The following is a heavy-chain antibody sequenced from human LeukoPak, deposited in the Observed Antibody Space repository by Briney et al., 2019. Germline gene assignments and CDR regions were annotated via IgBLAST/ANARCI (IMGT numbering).Heavy chain of an antibody. V-gene: IGHV3-30*03. CDR3: ARVQEQWLVPGGAFDI. CDR1: GFTFSSYG. Sequence: GRSLRLSCAASGFTFSSYGMHWVRQAPGKGLEWVAVISYDGSNKYYADSVKGRFTISRDNSKNTLYLQMNSLRAEDTAVYYCARVQEQWLVPGGAFDIWGQGTMVTVSS. D-gene: IGHD6-19*01. CDR2: ISYDGSNK. J-gene: IGHJ3*02.